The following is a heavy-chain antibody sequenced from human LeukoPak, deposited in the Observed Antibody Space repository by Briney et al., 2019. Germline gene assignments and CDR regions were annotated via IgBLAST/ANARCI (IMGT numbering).Heavy chain of an antibody. V-gene: IGHV4-30-2*01. CDR2: IYRGRT. CDR3: AGEGEYGDSYS. CDR1: GDSISYESYY. J-gene: IGHJ5*02. Sequence: SQTLSLTCAVSGDSISYESYYWNWIRQAPGKGPEWIGNIYRGRTRLNPSLTSRVAISVDMSKSLVSLSLTSVTAADTAIYYCAGEGEYGDSYSWGQGALVIVSA. D-gene: IGHD2-21*01.